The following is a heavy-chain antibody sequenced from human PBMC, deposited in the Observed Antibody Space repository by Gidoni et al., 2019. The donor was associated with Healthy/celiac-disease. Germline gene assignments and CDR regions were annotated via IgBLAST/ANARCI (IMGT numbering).Heavy chain of an antibody. V-gene: IGHV4-30-4*01. D-gene: IGHD3-10*01. J-gene: IGHJ6*02. Sequence: QVQLQESGPGLVKPSQTLSLTCTVSGGSITSGDYYWSWIRQPPGKGLEWIGYIYYSGSTYYNPSLKSRVTISVDTSKNQFSLKLSSVTAADTAVYYCAREARPRSYGSGSPHYYYYYGMDVWGQGTTVTVSS. CDR2: IYYSGST. CDR1: GGSITSGDYY. CDR3: AREARPRSYGSGSPHYYYYYGMDV.